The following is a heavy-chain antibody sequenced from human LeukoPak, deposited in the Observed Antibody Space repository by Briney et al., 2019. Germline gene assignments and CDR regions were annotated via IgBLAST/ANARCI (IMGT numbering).Heavy chain of an antibody. J-gene: IGHJ4*02. D-gene: IGHD3-10*01. CDR1: GGSFSGYY. Sequence: SETLSLTCAVYGGSFSGYYWSWIRQPPGKGLEWIGEITHSGSTNNNPSLKSRVTISVDTSKNQISLKMRSVTAADTAVYYCAREAPISDSGSYYKSLGYWGQGVLVTVSS. CDR3: AREAPISDSGSYYKSLGY. CDR2: ITHSGST. V-gene: IGHV4-34*01.